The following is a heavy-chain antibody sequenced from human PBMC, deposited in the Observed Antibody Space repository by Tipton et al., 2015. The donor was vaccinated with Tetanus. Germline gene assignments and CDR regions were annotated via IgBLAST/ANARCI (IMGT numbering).Heavy chain of an antibody. J-gene: IGHJ4*02. D-gene: IGHD1-26*01. CDR2: IYYSGST. CDR3: ARHSGSYPFDY. Sequence: GLVKPSETLSLTCSVSGGPISSYYWSWIRQPPGKGLEWIGYIYYSGSTNYNPSLKSRVTTSVDTSKNQFSLKLSSVTAADTAVYYCARHSGSYPFDYWGQGTLVTVSS. V-gene: IGHV4-59*08. CDR1: GGPISSYY.